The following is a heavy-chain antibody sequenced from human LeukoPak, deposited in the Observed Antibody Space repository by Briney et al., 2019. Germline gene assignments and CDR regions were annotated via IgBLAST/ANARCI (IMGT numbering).Heavy chain of an antibody. Sequence: PSQTLSLTCTVSGGSISSGGYYWSWIRQHPGKGLEWIGYIYYSGSTYYNPSLKSRVTISVDTSKNQFSLKLSSVTAADTAVYYCARVESSYTIFGVVNNWFDPWGQGTLVTVSS. J-gene: IGHJ5*02. CDR2: IYYSGST. V-gene: IGHV4-31*03. CDR1: GGSISSGGYY. D-gene: IGHD3-3*01. CDR3: ARVESSYTIFGVVNNWFDP.